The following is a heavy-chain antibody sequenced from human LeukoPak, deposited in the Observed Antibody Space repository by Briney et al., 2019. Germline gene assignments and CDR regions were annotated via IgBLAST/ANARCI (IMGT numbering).Heavy chain of an antibody. CDR3: ARDRRLEAFDI. Sequence: PGGSLRLSCAASGFTFSTYNMHWVRQAPGKGLEWVAITSYHEINRYYADSVKGRFTISRDNAKNSLYLQMNSLRGEDTAVYYCARDRRLEAFDIWGQGTMVTVS. D-gene: IGHD6-19*01. V-gene: IGHV3-30*04. CDR2: TSYHEINR. J-gene: IGHJ3*02. CDR1: GFTFSTYN.